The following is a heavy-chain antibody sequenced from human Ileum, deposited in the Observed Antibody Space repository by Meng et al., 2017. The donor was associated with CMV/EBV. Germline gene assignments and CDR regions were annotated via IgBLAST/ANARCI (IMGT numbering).Heavy chain of an antibody. CDR2: ISKSSTYI. J-gene: IGHJ4*02. V-gene: IGHV3-21*06. CDR1: EFDFSTYS. CDR3: VRSKALLDPADY. Sequence: CGASEFDFSTYSMHWVRQAPGKGLGWVSSISKSSTYIYYGDSVKGRFTISRDNADNSVFLQMNSLRAEDTGVYYCVRSKALLDPADYWGQGTLVTVSS. D-gene: IGHD2/OR15-2a*01.